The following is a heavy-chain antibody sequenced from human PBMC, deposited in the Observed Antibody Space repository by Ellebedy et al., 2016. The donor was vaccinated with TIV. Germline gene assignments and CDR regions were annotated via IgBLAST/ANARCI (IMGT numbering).Heavy chain of an antibody. CDR2: IYYSGST. J-gene: IGHJ6*02. V-gene: IGHV4-39*01. Sequence: WIRQPPGKGLEWIGSIYYSGSTYYNPSLKSRVTISVDTSKNQFSLKLSSVTAADTAVYYCARRWVTTNYYYYYGMDVWGQGTTVTVSS. D-gene: IGHD4-17*01. CDR3: ARRWVTTNYYYYYGMDV.